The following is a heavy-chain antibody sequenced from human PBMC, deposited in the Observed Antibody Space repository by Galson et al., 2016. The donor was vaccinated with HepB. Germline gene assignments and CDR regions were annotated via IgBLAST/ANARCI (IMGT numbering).Heavy chain of an antibody. D-gene: IGHD5/OR15-5a*01. Sequence: SLRLSCAASGFTFDEYAMHWVRQVPGKGLEWVSGIRSDSDTIGYADSVKGRFTISRDNAKNSLYLQMNGLRAEDTALYYCAKSLLRSSVYDGFGFWGQGTLVTVSS. J-gene: IGHJ1*01. CDR3: AKSLLRSSVYDGFGF. CDR2: IRSDSDTI. CDR1: GFTFDEYA. V-gene: IGHV3-9*01.